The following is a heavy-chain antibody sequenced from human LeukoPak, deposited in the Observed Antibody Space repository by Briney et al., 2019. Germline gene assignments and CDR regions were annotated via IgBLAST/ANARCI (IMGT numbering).Heavy chain of an antibody. V-gene: IGHV1-69*01. D-gene: IGHD2-2*01. J-gene: IGHJ6*03. CDR3: ARDGLPYCTSSSCNWRGGFFYYMDV. Sequence: SVKVSCKASGGTFSSYGINWVRQAPGQGLEWMGGIIPMFATANYARKFQGRVTIIADESTSTAYMQLSSLRSEDTAVYYCARDGLPYCTSSSCNWRGGFFYYMDVWGKGTTVTVSS. CDR1: GGTFSSYG. CDR2: IIPMFATA.